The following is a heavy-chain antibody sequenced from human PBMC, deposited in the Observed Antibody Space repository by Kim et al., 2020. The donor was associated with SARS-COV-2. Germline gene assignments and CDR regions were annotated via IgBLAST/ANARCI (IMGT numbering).Heavy chain of an antibody. CDR1: GFTVSSNY. Sequence: GGSLRLSCAASGFTVSSNYMSWVRQAPGKGLEWVSVIYSGGSTYYADSVKGRFTISRDNSKNTLYLQMNSLRAEDTAVYYCAREQSSRYRSGWGWYFDLWGRGTLVPVSS. V-gene: IGHV3-53*01. CDR3: AREQSSRYRSGWGWYFDL. CDR2: IYSGGST. D-gene: IGHD6-19*01. J-gene: IGHJ2*01.